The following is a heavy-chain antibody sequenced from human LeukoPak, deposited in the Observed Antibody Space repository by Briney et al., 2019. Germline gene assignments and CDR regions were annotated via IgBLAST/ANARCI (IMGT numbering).Heavy chain of an antibody. CDR1: GGSINYYY. Sequence: SETLSLTCTVSGGSINYYYWSWIRQPPGKGLEYIGYIYSSGSTNYNPSLTSRVTMSVDTSKNQFSLTLSSVTAADTAVYYCARDSRYSDTSGYYYSHYYMDVWGKGTTVTVSS. V-gene: IGHV4-59*01. CDR2: IYSSGST. CDR3: ARDSRYSDTSGYYYSHYYMDV. D-gene: IGHD3-22*01. J-gene: IGHJ6*03.